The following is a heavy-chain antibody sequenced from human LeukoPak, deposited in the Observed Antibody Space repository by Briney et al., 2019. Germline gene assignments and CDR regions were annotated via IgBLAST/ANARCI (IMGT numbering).Heavy chain of an antibody. D-gene: IGHD3-10*01. CDR1: GFTFSSYW. V-gene: IGHV3-21*05. J-gene: IGHJ4*02. CDR2: ISSSGTYT. CDR3: GKAGGSYYGSGSDLIDS. Sequence: GGSLRLSCAASGFTFSSYWMSWVRQAPGKGLEWLSYISSSGTYTNYADSVRGRFTISRDNARNSVHLQMNNLRVEDTAVYYCGKAGGSYYGSGSDLIDSWGQGTLVTVSS.